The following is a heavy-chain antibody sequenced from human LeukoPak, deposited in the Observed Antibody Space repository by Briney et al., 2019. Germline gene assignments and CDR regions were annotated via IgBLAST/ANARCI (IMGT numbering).Heavy chain of an antibody. Sequence: GGSLRLSCAASGFTVSSNYMSWVRQAPGKGLEWVSVIYSGGSTYYADSVKGRFTISRDNSKNTLYLQMNSLRAEDTAVYYCARDSIITQPVVDYYYGMDVWGQGTTVTVSS. V-gene: IGHV3-66*01. CDR1: GFTVSSNY. CDR2: IYSGGST. J-gene: IGHJ6*02. D-gene: IGHD3-10*01. CDR3: ARDSIITQPVVDYYYGMDV.